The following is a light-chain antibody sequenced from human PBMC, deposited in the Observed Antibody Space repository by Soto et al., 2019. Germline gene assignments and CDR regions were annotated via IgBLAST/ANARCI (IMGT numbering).Light chain of an antibody. V-gene: IGKV1-39*01. CDR3: QQSFSTPQT. CDR2: VAS. CDR1: QSINIY. J-gene: IGKJ4*01. Sequence: DIQMTQSPSSLSASVGDSVTITCRASQSINIYLSRYQQKPGKAPKLLINVASTLQGGVPSRFSGSGSGTEFTLAISSLQPEDSATYYCQQSFSTPQTFGGGTRVEIK.